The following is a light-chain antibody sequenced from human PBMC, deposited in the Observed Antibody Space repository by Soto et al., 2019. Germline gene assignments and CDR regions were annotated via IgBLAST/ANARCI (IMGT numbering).Light chain of an antibody. V-gene: IGKV3-20*01. CDR1: QSVSSSY. Sequence: EIVLTQSPGNLSLSPGERATLSCRASQSVSSSYLAWYQQKPGQAPRLLIYGASSRATGIPDRFSGSGSGTDFTLSISRLEPEDFAVYYCQQYGSSPRTFGQGTQLEIK. CDR3: QQYGSSPRT. J-gene: IGKJ2*01. CDR2: GAS.